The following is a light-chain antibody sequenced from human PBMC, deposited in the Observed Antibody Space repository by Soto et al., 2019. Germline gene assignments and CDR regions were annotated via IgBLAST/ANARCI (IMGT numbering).Light chain of an antibody. V-gene: IGKV1-5*03. J-gene: IGKJ2*01. Sequence: DIQMTQFPSTLSASIGDRVTITCRASQTISSSLAWYQQKPGKAPKLLIYKASNLETGVPSRFSGSGSGTEFALTISSLQPDDFATYYCQQYIRYSPYTFGQGTRVEIK. CDR2: KAS. CDR3: QQYIRYSPYT. CDR1: QTISSS.